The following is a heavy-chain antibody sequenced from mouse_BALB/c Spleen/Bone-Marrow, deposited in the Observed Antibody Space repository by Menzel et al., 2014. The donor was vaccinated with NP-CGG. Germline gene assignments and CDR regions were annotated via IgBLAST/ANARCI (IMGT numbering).Heavy chain of an antibody. D-gene: IGHD2-10*01. CDR3: TLAYFGRGDWFFDV. V-gene: IGHV1-5*01. CDR1: GYSFTSYW. CDR2: IYPGNSDT. Sequence: EVQLQQSGTVLTRPGASVKMSCKASGYSFTSYWMHWVKQRPGQGLEWIGAIYPGNSDTSYNQKFKGKAELTAVTSTSTAYMDLSSLTNEDSAVYYCTLAYFGRGDWFFDVWGAGTTVTVSS. J-gene: IGHJ1*01.